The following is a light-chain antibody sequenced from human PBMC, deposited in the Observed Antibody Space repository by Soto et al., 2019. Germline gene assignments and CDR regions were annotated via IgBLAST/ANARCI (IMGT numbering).Light chain of an antibody. CDR3: QQSSSTPPT. J-gene: IGKJ1*01. Sequence: DIVMTQSPDSLAVSLGERATINCKSSQSVLYSSNNKNYLAWYQQKPGQPPKLLISWASTRESGVPDRFSGSGSGTDLTLTISSLQAEDVAVYYCQQSSSTPPTFGQGTKVEIK. CDR2: WAS. CDR1: QSVLYSSNNKNY. V-gene: IGKV4-1*01.